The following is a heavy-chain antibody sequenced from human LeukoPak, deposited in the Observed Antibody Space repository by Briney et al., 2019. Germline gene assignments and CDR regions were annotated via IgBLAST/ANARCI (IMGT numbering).Heavy chain of an antibody. CDR3: ARTLSDSGLSY. CDR1: GGTFSSYA. D-gene: IGHD3/OR15-3a*01. V-gene: IGHV1-46*01. CDR2: ITPSSDST. Sequence: ASVKVSCKASGGTFSSYAISWVRQAPGQGLEWMGKITPSSDSTNYAQKFQGRVTMTTDTSTSTVYMELSSLRSEDSAVYYCARTLSDSGLSYWGQGTLVTVSS. J-gene: IGHJ4*02.